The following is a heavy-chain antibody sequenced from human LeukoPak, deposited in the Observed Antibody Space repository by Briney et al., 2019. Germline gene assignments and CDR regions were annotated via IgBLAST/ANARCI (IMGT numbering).Heavy chain of an antibody. D-gene: IGHD6-6*01. CDR2: IYYSGGT. J-gene: IGHJ5*02. V-gene: IGHV4-39*01. CDR3: ARGTYTSSRFDP. Sequence: PSETLSLTCTVSGGSVSSGTYYWGWIRQPPGKGLEWIGSIYYSGGTYYTPSLKSRVTISVDTSRNQFSLKLSSVTAADTAMYYCARGTYTSSRFDPWGQGTLVTVSS. CDR1: GGSVSSGTYY.